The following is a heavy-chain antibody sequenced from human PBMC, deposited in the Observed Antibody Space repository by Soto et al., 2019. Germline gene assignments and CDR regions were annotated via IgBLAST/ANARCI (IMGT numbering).Heavy chain of an antibody. CDR1: GYTFINFF. CDR3: VGGLWWRYLAL. J-gene: IGHJ2*01. Sequence: ASVKVSCKASGYTFINFFIQWVRQAPGQGLEWMGWINPSSGDTQYVEKFQDRVTMTRXXXXXXAQIELRRLTTDDPAFYYCVGGLWWRYLALRGR. CDR2: INPSSGDT. V-gene: IGHV1-2*02. D-gene: IGHD2-21*01.